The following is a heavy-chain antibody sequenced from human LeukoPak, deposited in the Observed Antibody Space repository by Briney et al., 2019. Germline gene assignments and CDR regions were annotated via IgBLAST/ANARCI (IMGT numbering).Heavy chain of an antibody. V-gene: IGHV1-46*01. Sequence: ASVKVSCKASGYSFTNNAVSWVRQAPGQGLEWMGLINPSGGSTNYAQKFQGRVTMTRDTSTSTVYMELSSLRSEDTAVYYCARGPRITLIRGGQWYYYMDVWGKGTTVTISS. D-gene: IGHD3-10*01. CDR1: GYSFTNNA. CDR2: INPSGGST. J-gene: IGHJ6*03. CDR3: ARGPRITLIRGGQWYYYMDV.